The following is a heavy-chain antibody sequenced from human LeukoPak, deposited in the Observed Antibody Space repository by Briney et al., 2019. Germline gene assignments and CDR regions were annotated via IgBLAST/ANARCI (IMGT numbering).Heavy chain of an antibody. D-gene: IGHD3-3*01. CDR1: GGSFSGYY. CDR3: ARHFPGGSGYLYYFDY. Sequence: SETLSLTCAVYGGSFSGYYWGWVRQPPGKGLEWIGTIYHSGSTYYNPSLKSRLTISVDTSKNQFSLKLSSVTAADAAVYYCARHFPGGSGYLYYFDYWGQGTLVTVSS. J-gene: IGHJ4*02. CDR2: IYHSGST. V-gene: IGHV4-34*01.